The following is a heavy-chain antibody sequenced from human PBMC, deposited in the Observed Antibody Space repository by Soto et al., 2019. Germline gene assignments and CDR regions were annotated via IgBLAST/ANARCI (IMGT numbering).Heavy chain of an antibody. D-gene: IGHD3-22*01. CDR2: MNPNSGNT. Sequence: QVQLVQSGAEVKKPGASVKVSCKASGYTFTSYDINWVRQATGQGLEWMGWMNPNSGNTGYAQKFQGRVTMTRNTSISTAYVDMSSLRSEDTAVYDCASRPLHYSDLSGYGMLCVYCLFVMDDWGQGTTVTVSS. J-gene: IGHJ6*02. CDR3: ASRPLHYSDLSGYGMLCVYCLFVMDD. CDR1: GYTFTSYD. V-gene: IGHV1-8*01.